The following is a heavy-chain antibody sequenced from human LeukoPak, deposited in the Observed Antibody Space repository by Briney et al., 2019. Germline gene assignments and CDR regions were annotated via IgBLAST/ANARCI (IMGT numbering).Heavy chain of an antibody. J-gene: IGHJ4*02. Sequence: PSETLSLTCAVYGGSFSGYYWSWIRQPPGKGLEWIGEINHSGSTNYNPSLKSRVTISVDTSKNQFSLKLSSVTAADTAVYYCARQVRTVTTSGYFDYWGQGTLVTVSS. D-gene: IGHD4-17*01. CDR1: GGSFSGYY. CDR2: INHSGST. V-gene: IGHV4-34*01. CDR3: ARQVRTVTTSGYFDY.